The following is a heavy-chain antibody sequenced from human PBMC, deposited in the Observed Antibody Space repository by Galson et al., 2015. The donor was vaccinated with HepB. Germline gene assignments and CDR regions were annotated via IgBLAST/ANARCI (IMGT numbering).Heavy chain of an antibody. CDR2: INPNSGGT. D-gene: IGHD3-3*01. J-gene: IGHJ4*02. CDR3: ARVDASIFGVALDY. Sequence: SVKVSCKAYDDTFSGYYLKWVRQAPGQGLEWMGWINPNSGGTKYAKNFQGRVTMTRDTSITTVYMELTSLTFDDTAVYYCARVDASIFGVALDYWGQGTLVTFSS. V-gene: IGHV1-2*02. CDR1: DDTFSGYY.